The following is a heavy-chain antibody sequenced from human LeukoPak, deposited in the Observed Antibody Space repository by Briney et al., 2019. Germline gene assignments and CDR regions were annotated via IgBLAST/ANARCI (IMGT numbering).Heavy chain of an antibody. CDR2: IYNSGNT. CDR1: RGSISSDH. Sequence: SETLSLTCTVSRGSISSDHWSWIRQPPGNGLEWIGYIYNSGNTKYNPSLKSRITMSVDTSKNPFSLKVTSVTAADTAVYYCARHIPGPYYFDYWGQGTLVTVSS. D-gene: IGHD1-14*01. V-gene: IGHV4-59*08. J-gene: IGHJ4*02. CDR3: ARHIPGPYYFDY.